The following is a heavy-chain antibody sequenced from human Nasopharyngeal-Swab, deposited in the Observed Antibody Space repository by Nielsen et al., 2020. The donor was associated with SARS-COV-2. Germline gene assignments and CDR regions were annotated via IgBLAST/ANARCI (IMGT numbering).Heavy chain of an antibody. Sequence: GGSLRLSCTTSGFTFKNYAMSWVRQAPGKGLDWVSGSSGSGTFTYYADAVKGRFTVSRDNAKNSLYLQMNTLRAEDTALYHCARVRYSGYDSGLDVWGQGTTVTVSS. V-gene: IGHV3-23*01. D-gene: IGHD5-12*01. CDR2: SSGSGTFT. J-gene: IGHJ6*02. CDR3: ARVRYSGYDSGLDV. CDR1: GFTFKNYA.